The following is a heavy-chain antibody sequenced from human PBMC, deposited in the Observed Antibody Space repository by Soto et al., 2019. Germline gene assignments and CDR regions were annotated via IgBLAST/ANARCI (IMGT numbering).Heavy chain of an antibody. CDR3: ASGPDYGGNSRGTVGY. J-gene: IGHJ4*02. CDR1: GGSISSYY. V-gene: IGHV4-59*01. D-gene: IGHD4-17*01. CDR2: IYYSGST. Sequence: SETLSLTCTVCGGSISSYYWSWIRQPPGKGLEWIGYIYYSGSTNYNPSLKSRVTISVDTSKNQFSLKLSSVTAADTAVYYCASGPDYGGNSRGTVGYWGQGTLVTVSS.